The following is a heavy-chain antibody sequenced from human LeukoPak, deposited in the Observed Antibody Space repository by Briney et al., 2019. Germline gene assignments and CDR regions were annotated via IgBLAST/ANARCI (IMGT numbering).Heavy chain of an antibody. J-gene: IGHJ6*02. CDR1: GFTFSSYA. D-gene: IGHD1-26*01. V-gene: IGHV3-30*04. CDR2: ISYDGSNK. Sequence: GGSLRLSCAASGFTFSSYAMHWVRQAPGKGLEWVAVISYDGSNKYYADSVKGRFIISRDNSKNTLYLQMNSLRAEDTAVYYCARVWEPLAYYYGMDVWGQGTTVTVSS. CDR3: ARVWEPLAYYYGMDV.